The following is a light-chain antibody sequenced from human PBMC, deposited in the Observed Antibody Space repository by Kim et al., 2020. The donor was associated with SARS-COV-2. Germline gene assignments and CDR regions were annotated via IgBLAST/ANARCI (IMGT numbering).Light chain of an antibody. Sequence: PGQTASITCSGDKLGDKYACWYQQKPGQSPVLVIYQDSKRPSGIPERFSGSNAGNTATLTISGTQAMDEADYYCQAWDSSTYVFGTGTKVTVL. V-gene: IGLV3-1*01. CDR1: KLGDKY. CDR3: QAWDSSTYV. CDR2: QDS. J-gene: IGLJ1*01.